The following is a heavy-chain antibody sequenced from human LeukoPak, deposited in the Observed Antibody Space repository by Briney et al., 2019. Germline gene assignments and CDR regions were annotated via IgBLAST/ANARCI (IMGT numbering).Heavy chain of an antibody. CDR3: ARLDTGAYPHCYDSSGLFDY. CDR2: IYYSGST. J-gene: IGHJ4*02. V-gene: IGHV4-59*08. Sequence: SETLSLTCTVSGGSISSYYWSWIRQPPGKGLEWIGYIYYSGSTNYNPSLKSRVTISVDTSKNQFSLKLSSVTAADTAVYYCARLDTGAYPHCYDSSGLFDYWGQGTLVTVSS. CDR1: GGSISSYY. D-gene: IGHD3-22*01.